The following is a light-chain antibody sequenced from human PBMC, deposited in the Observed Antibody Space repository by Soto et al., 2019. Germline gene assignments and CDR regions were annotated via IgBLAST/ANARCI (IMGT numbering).Light chain of an antibody. V-gene: IGKV3-11*01. CDR2: DAS. Sequence: EIVLTQSPATLSLSPGERATLSCRASQSVSSSLAWYQQKPGQAPRLLIYDASNRATGIPARFSGSGSGTDFTLTISSLEPEDFAVYYCQHRSSWPRTFGRGTKVEV. CDR3: QHRSSWPRT. J-gene: IGKJ1*01. CDR1: QSVSSS.